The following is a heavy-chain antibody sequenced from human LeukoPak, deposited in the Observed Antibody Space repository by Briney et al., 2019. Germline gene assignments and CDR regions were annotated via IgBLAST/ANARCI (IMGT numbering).Heavy chain of an antibody. CDR2: INPNSGGT. D-gene: IGHD3-3*01. J-gene: IGHJ6*02. V-gene: IGHV1-2*02. Sequence: ASVKVSCKASGYTFTGYYMHWVRQAPGQGLEWMGWINPNSGGTNYAQKFQGRVTMTRDTSISTAYTELSRLRSDDTAVYYCARDKPHVLRFLEWSGAYYYYGMDVWGQGTTVTVSS. CDR1: GYTFTGYY. CDR3: ARDKPHVLRFLEWSGAYYYYGMDV.